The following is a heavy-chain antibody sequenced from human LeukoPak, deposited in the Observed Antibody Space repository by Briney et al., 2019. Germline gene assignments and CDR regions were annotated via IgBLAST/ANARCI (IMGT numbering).Heavy chain of an antibody. Sequence: SVKVSCKASGFTFTSSAMQWVRQARGQRLEWIGWIVVGSGNTNYAQKIQERVTITRDMSTSTAYMELSSLRSEDTAVYYCAAVFSDILTGYYFDYWGQGTLVTVSS. J-gene: IGHJ4*02. V-gene: IGHV1-58*02. D-gene: IGHD3-9*01. CDR3: AAVFSDILTGYYFDY. CDR1: GFTFTSSA. CDR2: IVVGSGNT.